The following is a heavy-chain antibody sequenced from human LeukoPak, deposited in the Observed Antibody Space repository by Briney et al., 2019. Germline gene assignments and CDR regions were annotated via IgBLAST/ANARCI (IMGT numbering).Heavy chain of an antibody. CDR1: GFTFSSYW. V-gene: IGHV3-7*01. CDR2: IKQDGSEK. D-gene: IGHD3-10*01. Sequence: GGSLRLSCAASGFTFSSYWMSWVRQAPGKGLEWVANIKQDGSEKYYVDSVKGRFTISRDNAKNSLYLQMNSLRAEDTAVYYCARASMVRGVIRRSGYYYGMDVWGQGTTVTVSS. CDR3: ARASMVRGVIRRSGYYYGMDV. J-gene: IGHJ6*02.